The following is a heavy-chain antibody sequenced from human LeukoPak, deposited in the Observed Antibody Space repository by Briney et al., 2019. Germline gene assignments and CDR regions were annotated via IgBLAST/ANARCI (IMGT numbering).Heavy chain of an antibody. V-gene: IGHV1-18*01. J-gene: IGHJ4*02. Sequence: GASVKVSCKTSGYTFSNFGINWVRQAPGQGLEWMGWFSGNNDNPNYGQKFQGRFTVTTDSSTSTAYMELRNLRFDDTAVYYCARDGTSTDDYWGQGTLVTVSS. D-gene: IGHD2-2*01. CDR1: GYTFSNFG. CDR3: ARDGTSTDDY. CDR2: FSGNNDNP.